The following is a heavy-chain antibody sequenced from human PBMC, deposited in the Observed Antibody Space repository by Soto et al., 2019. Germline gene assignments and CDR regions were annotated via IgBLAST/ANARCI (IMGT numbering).Heavy chain of an antibody. V-gene: IGHV1-58*01. Sequence: ASVKVSCKASGFTFTSSAVQWVRQARGQRLEWIGWIVVGSGNTNYAQKFQERVTITRDMSTSTAYMELSSLRSEDTAVYYCAADLGCSGGSCYSHYYYYGMDVWG. D-gene: IGHD2-15*01. CDR2: IVVGSGNT. CDR1: GFTFTSSA. CDR3: AADLGCSGGSCYSHYYYYGMDV. J-gene: IGHJ6*02.